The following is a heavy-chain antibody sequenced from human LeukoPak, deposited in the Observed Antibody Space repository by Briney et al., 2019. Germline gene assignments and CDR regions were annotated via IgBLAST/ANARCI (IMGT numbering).Heavy chain of an antibody. CDR2: INTDGSTA. D-gene: IGHD6-13*01. V-gene: IGHV3-74*01. Sequence: GGSLRLSCRASGFTFSSYWLHWVHQTPGRGLVWVSRINTDGSTADYADSVKGRFTIPRDNAKNTLYLQMNSLRAEDTAVYYCARLVPRTAASYYFDSWGQGTLVTVSS. CDR3: ARLVPRTAASYYFDS. J-gene: IGHJ4*02. CDR1: GFTFSSYW.